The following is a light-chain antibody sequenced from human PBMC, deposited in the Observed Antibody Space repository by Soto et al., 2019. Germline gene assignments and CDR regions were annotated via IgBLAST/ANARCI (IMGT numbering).Light chain of an antibody. Sequence: DIVLTQSPLSLAVTPGEPASISCRSSQSLLHSDGYNYLDWYLQKPGQSPQLLVCLGSSRASGVPDRFSGIGSGTDFTLKISRVEAEDVGVYYCLQALQTPPWTFGQGTKVDIK. CDR3: LQALQTPPWT. J-gene: IGKJ1*01. CDR1: QSLLHSDGYNY. V-gene: IGKV2-28*01. CDR2: LGS.